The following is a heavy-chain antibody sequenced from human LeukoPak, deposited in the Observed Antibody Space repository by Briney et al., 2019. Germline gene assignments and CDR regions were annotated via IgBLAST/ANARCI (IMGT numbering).Heavy chain of an antibody. CDR2: IYYSGST. CDR1: GGSISSYY. J-gene: IGHJ4*02. CDR3: SREGWESSSWSYYFDY. V-gene: IGHV4-59*01. D-gene: IGHD6-13*01. Sequence: SETLSLTCTVSGGSISSYYWSWIRQPPGKGLEWFGYIYYSGSTNYNPSLKSRVTISEHTSKNQYSLKLRSVTAEDTAVYYCSREGWESSSWSYYFDYWGQGTGVSVS.